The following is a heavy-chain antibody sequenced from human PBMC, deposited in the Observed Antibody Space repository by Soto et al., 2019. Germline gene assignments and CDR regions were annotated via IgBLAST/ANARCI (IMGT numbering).Heavy chain of an antibody. CDR2: IHPTAGSA. V-gene: IGHV1-46*03. J-gene: IGHJ1*01. D-gene: IGHD3-9*01. Sequence: QVQLVQSGAEVKKPGASVKISCKASGYTFSDYYIQWMRQAPGQGLEWVGIIHPTAGSASYAQKLQGRVSMTPDTSTSTVQLEVGSLRPDDTAMYYCATAGEDGLLTGYPEYFHFWGQGTLVTVSS. CDR3: ATAGEDGLLTGYPEYFHF. CDR1: GYTFSDYY.